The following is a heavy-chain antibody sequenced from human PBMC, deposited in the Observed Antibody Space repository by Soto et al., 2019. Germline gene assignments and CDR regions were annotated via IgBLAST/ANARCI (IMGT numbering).Heavy chain of an antibody. V-gene: IGHV4-39*01. CDR3: ARSRGPRNRSAFDI. Sequence: SETLSLTCTVSGASLSSGYYYWGWIRQPPGKGLEWIGSIHYSESSYFYPSLQSRVTISLDTSQNQISLNLSSVTGADTAVYYCARSRGPRNRSAFDIWGQGIKVTV. CDR1: GASLSSGYYY. J-gene: IGHJ3*02. CDR2: IHYSESS. D-gene: IGHD3-10*01.